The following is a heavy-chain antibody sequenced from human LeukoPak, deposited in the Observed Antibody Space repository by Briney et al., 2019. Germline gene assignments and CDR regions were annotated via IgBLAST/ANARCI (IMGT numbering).Heavy chain of an antibody. CDR2: IDPSDSYT. Sequence: GESLKISCKGSGYSFTSYWISWVRQMPGKGLEWMGRIDPSDSYTNYSPSFQGHVTISADKSISTAYLQWSSLKASDTAMYYRARSGYCSGGSCYPIDYWGQGTLVTVSS. V-gene: IGHV5-10-1*01. CDR1: GYSFTSYW. D-gene: IGHD2-15*01. CDR3: ARSGYCSGGSCYPIDY. J-gene: IGHJ4*02.